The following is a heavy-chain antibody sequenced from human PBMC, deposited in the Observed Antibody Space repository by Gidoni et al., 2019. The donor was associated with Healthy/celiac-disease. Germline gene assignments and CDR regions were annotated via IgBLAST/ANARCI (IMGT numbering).Heavy chain of an antibody. J-gene: IGHJ4*02. CDR1: GGSISSSNR. Sequence: QVQLQESGPGLVKPSGTLSLTCAVSGGSISSSNRWSWVRQPPRKGLEWHGEIYHSGSTNSNPSHKSRVTISVDKSKNQFSLKLSSVTAADTAVYYCARRAYYYDSSGGVWDYWGQGTLVTVSS. V-gene: IGHV4-4*02. D-gene: IGHD3-22*01. CDR2: IYHSGST. CDR3: ARRAYYYDSSGGVWDY.